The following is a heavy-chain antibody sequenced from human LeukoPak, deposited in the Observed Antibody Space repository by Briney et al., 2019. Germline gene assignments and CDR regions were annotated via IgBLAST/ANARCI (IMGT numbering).Heavy chain of an antibody. D-gene: IGHD5-18*01. J-gene: IGHJ4*02. CDR3: AKDDRIQTRRYSYNY. CDR1: GFSFSSYA. Sequence: GGSLRLSCAASGFSFSSYAMQWVRQAPGKGLEGVAIISYDGSNKYYAESVKGRFTISRDNAKNSLYLQMNSLRAEDTAVYYCAKDDRIQTRRYSYNYWGQGTLVTVSS. V-gene: IGHV3-30*04. CDR2: ISYDGSNK.